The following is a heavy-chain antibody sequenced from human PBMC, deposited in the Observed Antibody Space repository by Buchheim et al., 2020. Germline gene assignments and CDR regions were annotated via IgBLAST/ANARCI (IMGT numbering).Heavy chain of an antibody. CDR2: LRSDGSGT. V-gene: IGHV3-74*03. J-gene: IGHJ6*02. Sequence: EVQLVESGGGLVQPGGSLRLSCTASGFSFSTTWMNWVRQAPGKGLVWVSRLRSDGSGTTYADSVKGRFTISSDTAKNTVYLQMNSLGAEDTAVYYCARDWYYVMDVWGQGT. CDR3: ARDWYYVMDV. CDR1: GFSFSTTW.